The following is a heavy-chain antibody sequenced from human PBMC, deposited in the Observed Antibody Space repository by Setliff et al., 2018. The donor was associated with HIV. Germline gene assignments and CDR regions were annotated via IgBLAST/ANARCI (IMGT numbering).Heavy chain of an antibody. V-gene: IGHV2-26*01. CDR3: PRYNFRRGYWDYFDY. CDR2: IFPNDEK. CDR1: GFSLSNTRMG. D-gene: IGHD3-3*01. Sequence: SGPTLVNPTETLTLTCTVSGFSLSNTRMGVSWIRQPPGKALEWLAHIFPNDEKSYSASLKSRVTISEDTSKSQVVLTMTNMDPLDTAAYFCPRYNFRRGYWDYFDYWGQGTQVTVSS. J-gene: IGHJ4*02.